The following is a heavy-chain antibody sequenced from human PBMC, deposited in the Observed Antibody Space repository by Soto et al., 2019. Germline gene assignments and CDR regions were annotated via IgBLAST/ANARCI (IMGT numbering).Heavy chain of an antibody. V-gene: IGHV5-51*01. CDR1: GYSFTSYW. Sequence: GESLKISCKGSGYSFTSYWIGWVRQMPGKGLEWMGIIYPGDSDTRYSPSFQGQVTISADKSISTAYLQWSSLKASDTAMYYCARHKVGGKWELTIGEFDYWGQGTLVNVSS. D-gene: IGHD1-26*01. CDR2: IYPGDSDT. CDR3: ARHKVGGKWELTIGEFDY. J-gene: IGHJ4*02.